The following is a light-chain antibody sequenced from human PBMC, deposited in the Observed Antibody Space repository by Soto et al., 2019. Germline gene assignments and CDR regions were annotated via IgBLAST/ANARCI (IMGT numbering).Light chain of an antibody. Sequence: QSVLTQPASASGSPGQSITLSCTGTSNDVGTYNLVSWYQQHPGKAPKLIIFEGFKRPSGVSNRFSGSKSGNTASLTISGLQAEDEADYYCSSYAGSTTYVFGTGTKVTVL. CDR3: SSYAGSTTYV. J-gene: IGLJ1*01. V-gene: IGLV2-23*01. CDR2: EGF. CDR1: SNDVGTYNL.